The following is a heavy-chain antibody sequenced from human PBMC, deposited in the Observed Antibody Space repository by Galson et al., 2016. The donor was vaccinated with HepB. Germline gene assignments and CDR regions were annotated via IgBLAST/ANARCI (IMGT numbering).Heavy chain of an antibody. Sequence: SLRLSCAASGFTFTNAWLNWVRQAPGKGLEWVGRIKTKTDGGTTDYAAPVKGRFTISREDSRHTLYLQMNGLKTEGTAVYDCTTAYDFWSGYYFDYWGKGTLVTVSS. CDR2: IKTKTDGGTT. D-gene: IGHD3-3*01. J-gene: IGHJ4*02. CDR1: GFTFTNAW. CDR3: TTAYDFWSGYYFDY. V-gene: IGHV3-15*01.